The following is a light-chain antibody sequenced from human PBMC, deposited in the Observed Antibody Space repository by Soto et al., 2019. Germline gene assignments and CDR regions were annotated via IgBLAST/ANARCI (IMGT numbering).Light chain of an antibody. CDR3: ATWDDSLNAWV. V-gene: IGLV1-44*01. Sequence: QSVLTQPPSASGTPGQRVTISCSGSSSNIGSNTVNWYQHLPGAAPKRLIYGNIQRPSGVPARFSGSKSGTSASLAISGLQSEDEADYSCATWDDSLNAWVFGGGTKLTVL. CDR1: SSNIGSNT. CDR2: GNI. J-gene: IGLJ3*02.